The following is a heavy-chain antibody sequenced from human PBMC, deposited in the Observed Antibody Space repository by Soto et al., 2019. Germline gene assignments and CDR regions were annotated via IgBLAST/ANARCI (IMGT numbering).Heavy chain of an antibody. Sequence: SETLSLTCVVSGGSLSDYFWSWIRQPPGMALEWIGEINHLGSVNYNPSLKSRVTISVDTSKNQFSLKLSSVTAADTAVYYCTLRARGYYYYYYMDVWGKGTTVTVSS. CDR3: TLRARGYYYYYYMDV. V-gene: IGHV4-34*01. D-gene: IGHD5-12*01. CDR1: GGSLSDYF. CDR2: INHLGSV. J-gene: IGHJ6*03.